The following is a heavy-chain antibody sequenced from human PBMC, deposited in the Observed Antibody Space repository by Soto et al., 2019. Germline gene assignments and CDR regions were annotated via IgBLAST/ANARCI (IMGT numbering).Heavy chain of an antibody. CDR1: GGSISSSNW. V-gene: IGHV4-4*02. CDR2: IYHSGTN. J-gene: IGHJ3*02. D-gene: IGHD3-22*01. Sequence: SETLFLTCTVSGGSISSSNWWNWVRQPPGKGLEWIGHIYHSGTNNNNPSLKSRVTMSVDKSKNQFSLKLTSVTAADTAMYYCVTAFDSSGFGYFDIWGQGAMVTVS. CDR3: VTAFDSSGFGYFDI.